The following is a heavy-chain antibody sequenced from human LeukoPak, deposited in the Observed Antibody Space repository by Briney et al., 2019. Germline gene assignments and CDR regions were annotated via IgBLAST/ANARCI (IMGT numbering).Heavy chain of an antibody. V-gene: IGHV3-30-3*01. J-gene: IGHJ6*02. D-gene: IGHD4-17*01. CDR3: ARDGPTTVTTSVRYYYYYGMDV. Sequence: PGGSLRLSCAASGFTFSSYAMHWVRQAPGKGLEWVAVISYDGSNKYYADSVKGRFTISRDNSKNTLYLQMNSLRAEDTAVYYCARDGPTTVTTSVRYYYYYGMDVWGQGTTVTVSS. CDR2: ISYDGSNK. CDR1: GFTFSSYA.